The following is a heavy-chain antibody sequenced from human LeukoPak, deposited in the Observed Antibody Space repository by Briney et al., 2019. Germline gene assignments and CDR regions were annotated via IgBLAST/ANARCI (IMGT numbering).Heavy chain of an antibody. J-gene: IGHJ4*02. CDR2: ISYDGSNK. CDR1: GFTFSSYA. V-gene: IGHV3-30-3*01. Sequence: PGGSLRLSCAASGFTFSSYAMHWVRQAPGKGLEWVAVISYDGSNKYYADSVKGRFTISRDNSKNTLYLQMNSLRAEDTAVYYCARDLKDYFDYWGAGALVSASS. CDR3: ARDLKDYFDY.